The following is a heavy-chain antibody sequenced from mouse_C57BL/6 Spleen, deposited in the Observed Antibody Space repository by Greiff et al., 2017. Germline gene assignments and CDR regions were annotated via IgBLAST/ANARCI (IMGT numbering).Heavy chain of an antibody. Sequence: QVQLQQPGAELVMPGASVKLSCKASGYTFTSYWMHWVKQRPGQGLEWIGEIDPSDSYTNYNQKFKGKSTLTVDKSSSTAYMQLSSLTSEDSAVXYCARGGPNYGSSYDWYFDVWGTGTTVTVSS. CDR2: IDPSDSYT. CDR3: ARGGPNYGSSYDWYFDV. J-gene: IGHJ1*03. V-gene: IGHV1-69*01. CDR1: GYTFTSYW. D-gene: IGHD1-1*01.